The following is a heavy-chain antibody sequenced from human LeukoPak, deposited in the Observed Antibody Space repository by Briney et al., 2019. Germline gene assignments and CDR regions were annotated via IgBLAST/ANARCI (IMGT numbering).Heavy chain of an antibody. V-gene: IGHV5-51*01. Sequence: GESLKISCKGSGYSFTSYWIGWVRQMPGKGLEWMGIIYPGDSDTRYSPSFQGQVTISADKSISTAYLQWSSLKASDTAMYYCATTSPGYCSSTSCYTSRGYYYYMDVWGKGTTVTVSS. D-gene: IGHD2-2*02. CDR2: IYPGDSDT. CDR3: ATTSPGYCSSTSCYTSRGYYYYMDV. J-gene: IGHJ6*03. CDR1: GYSFTSYW.